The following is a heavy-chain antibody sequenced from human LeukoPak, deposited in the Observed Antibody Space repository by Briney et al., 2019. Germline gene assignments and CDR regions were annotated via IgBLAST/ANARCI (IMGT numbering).Heavy chain of an antibody. D-gene: IGHD6-19*01. CDR3: ARVPKAGGAVATRNWFDP. CDR1: GGSISSGSYY. CDR2: IYTSGST. J-gene: IGHJ5*02. V-gene: IGHV4-61*02. Sequence: SQTLSLTCTVSGGSISSGSYYWSWIRQPAGKGLEWIGRIYTSGSTNYNPSLKSRVTISVDTSKNQFSLKLSSVTAADTAVYYCARVPKAGGAVATRNWFDPWGQGTLVTVSS.